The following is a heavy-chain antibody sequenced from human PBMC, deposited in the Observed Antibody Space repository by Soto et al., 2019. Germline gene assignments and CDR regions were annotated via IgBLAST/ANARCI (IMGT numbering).Heavy chain of an antibody. CDR3: LVASAAY. J-gene: IGHJ4*02. Sequence: GGSLRLSCSASGFTFSSYVMNWVRQAPGKGLEYVSGITSNGGSTFYADSVKGRFIISRDNSQNTVYLQMSSLTTADTAVYYSLVASAAYWGQGTQVTVS. V-gene: IGHV3-64D*06. CDR2: ITSNGGST. CDR1: GFTFSSYV. D-gene: IGHD6-13*01.